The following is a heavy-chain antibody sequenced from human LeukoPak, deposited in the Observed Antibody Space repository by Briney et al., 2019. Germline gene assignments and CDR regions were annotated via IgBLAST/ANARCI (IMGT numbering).Heavy chain of an antibody. V-gene: IGHV4-4*07. CDR3: ARVNKSGTSYSSSFGRWFDP. J-gene: IGHJ5*02. CDR2: IYTSGST. CDR1: GGSISSYY. D-gene: IGHD6-6*01. Sequence: SETLSLTCTVSGGSISSYYWSWIRQPAGKGLEWIGRIYTSGSTNYNPSLKSRVTMSVDTSKNQFSLKLSSVTAADTAVYYCARVNKSGTSYSSSFGRWFDPWGQGTLVTVSS.